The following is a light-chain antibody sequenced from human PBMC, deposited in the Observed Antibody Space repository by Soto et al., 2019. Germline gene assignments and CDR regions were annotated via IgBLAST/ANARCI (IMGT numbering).Light chain of an antibody. J-gene: IGKJ2*01. Sequence: DIQMTQSPSTLSASIGDRITITCRAGQNINTWLAWYQQKPGRAPKVLIYDASSLESGVPSRISGSGSGTEFILTISSLQLDDFATYYCHQYYGYPYTFGQGTKLEIK. CDR2: DAS. CDR3: HQYYGYPYT. CDR1: QNINTW. V-gene: IGKV1-5*01.